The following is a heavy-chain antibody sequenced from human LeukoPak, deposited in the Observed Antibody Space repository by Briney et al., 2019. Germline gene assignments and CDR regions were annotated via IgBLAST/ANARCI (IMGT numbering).Heavy chain of an antibody. D-gene: IGHD5-24*01. CDR3: AREGRGGNWFDP. CDR2: VFYSGST. CDR1: GGSISSYY. Sequence: PSETLSLTCTVSGGSISSYYWTWIRQPPGKGLEWIGYVFYSGSTNYNPSLKSRVTISVDTSKNQFSLKLSSVTAADTAMYCCAREGRGGNWFDPWGQGTLVTVSS. J-gene: IGHJ5*02. V-gene: IGHV4-59*01.